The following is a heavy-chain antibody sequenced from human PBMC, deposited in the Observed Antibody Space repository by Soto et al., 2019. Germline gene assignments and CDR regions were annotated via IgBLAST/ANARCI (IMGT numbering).Heavy chain of an antibody. CDR3: PKDDLSPSDSSVGSYGMEV. J-gene: IGHJ6*02. V-gene: IGHV3-30*18. Sequence: PGGSLRLSCAASGFTLSSYGMHWVRQAPGKGLEWVAVISYDGSNKYYADSVKGRFTISRDNSKNTLYLQMNSLRAEDTAVYYCPKDDLSPSDSSVGSYGMEVWGQGTTVTVSS. CDR1: GFTLSSYG. D-gene: IGHD6-25*01. CDR2: ISYDGSNK.